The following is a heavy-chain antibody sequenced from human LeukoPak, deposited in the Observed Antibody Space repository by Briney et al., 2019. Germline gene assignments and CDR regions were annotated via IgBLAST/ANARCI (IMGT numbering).Heavy chain of an antibody. CDR3: ARGDAERKYDYVWGSYRQDDY. J-gene: IGHJ4*02. V-gene: IGHV3-48*01. CDR1: GFTFSSYS. Sequence: PGGSLRLSCAASGFTFSSYSMNWVRQAPGKGLEWVSYISSSSSTIYYADSVKGRFTISRDNSKNTLYLQMDSLRAEDMAVYYCARGDAERKYDYVWGSYRQDDYWGQGTLVTVSS. D-gene: IGHD3-16*02. CDR2: ISSSSSTI.